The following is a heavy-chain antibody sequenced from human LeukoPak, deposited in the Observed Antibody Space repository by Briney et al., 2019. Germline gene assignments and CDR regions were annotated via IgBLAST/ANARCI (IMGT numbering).Heavy chain of an antibody. CDR1: GGTFSSYA. CDR3: ARGSYYYDSSGFRQDGFDY. CDR2: IIPVFGTA. Sequence: SVKVSCKASGGTFSSYAISWVRQAPGQGLEWMGGIIPVFGTANYAQKFQGRVTITTDESTSTAYMELSSLRSEDTAVYYCARGSYYYDSSGFRQDGFDYWGQGTLVTVSS. J-gene: IGHJ4*02. V-gene: IGHV1-69*05. D-gene: IGHD3-22*01.